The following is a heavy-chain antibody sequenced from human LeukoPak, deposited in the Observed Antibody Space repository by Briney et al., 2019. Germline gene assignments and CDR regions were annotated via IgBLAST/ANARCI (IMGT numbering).Heavy chain of an antibody. Sequence: GGSLRLSCAASGFTFSNYSMNWVRQAPGKGLEWVSYISGSSSIIYYADSVKGRFTISRDDAKNSLYLQMNSLRAEDTAVYYCARDKYSSSWYNYYYYMDVWGKGTTVTVSS. CDR3: ARDKYSSSWYNYYYYMDV. D-gene: IGHD6-13*01. CDR1: GFTFSNYS. V-gene: IGHV3-48*01. CDR2: ISGSSSII. J-gene: IGHJ6*03.